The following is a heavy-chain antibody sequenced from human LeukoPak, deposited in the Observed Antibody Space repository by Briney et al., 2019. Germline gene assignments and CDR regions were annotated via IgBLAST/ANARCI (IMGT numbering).Heavy chain of an antibody. CDR3: ASQSYSGYDF. CDR2: ISYSGST. J-gene: IGHJ4*02. CDR1: GGSISSYY. Sequence: PSETLSLTCTVSGGSISSYYWSWIRQPPEKGLEWIGYISYSGSTNYNPSLKSRVTISIDPSKKQFSLNLSSVTAADTAVYYCASQSYSGYDFWGQGTLVTVSS. D-gene: IGHD5-12*01. V-gene: IGHV4-59*01.